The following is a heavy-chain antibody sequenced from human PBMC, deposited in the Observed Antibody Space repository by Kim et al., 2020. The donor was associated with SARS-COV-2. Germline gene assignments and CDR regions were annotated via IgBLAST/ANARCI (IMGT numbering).Heavy chain of an antibody. J-gene: IGHJ4*01. Sequence: GGSLRLSCRVSAASRFVFDKVWMSWVRQAPGKGLEWVGRIKTKTDGGTTEYAAPVKGRFSISRDDSENTLFLEMNSLKLEDTGVYYCVGYNWNHDPCYWG. CDR3: VGYNWNHDPCY. CDR1: RFVFDKVW. D-gene: IGHD1-20*01. V-gene: IGHV3-15*05. CDR2: IKTKTDGGTT.